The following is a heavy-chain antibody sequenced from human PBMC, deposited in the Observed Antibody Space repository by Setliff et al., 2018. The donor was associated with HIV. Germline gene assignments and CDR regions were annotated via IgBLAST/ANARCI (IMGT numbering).Heavy chain of an antibody. J-gene: IGHJ4*02. CDR3: AKYGPNCRSITCDEGYYFDS. Sequence: TSETLSLTCAVYGGSFSGYYWSWIREATGKGLEWIGEIDHSGSTNYNPSLKSRVTISVDTSKNYFSLRLTSVTAADTALYYCAKYGPNCRSITCDEGYYFDSWGQGALVTVSS. V-gene: IGHV4-34*01. CDR1: GGSFSGYY. CDR2: IDHSGST. D-gene: IGHD2-2*01.